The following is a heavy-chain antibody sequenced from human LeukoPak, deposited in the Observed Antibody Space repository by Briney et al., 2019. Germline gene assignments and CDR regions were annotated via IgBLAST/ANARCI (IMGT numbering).Heavy chain of an antibody. J-gene: IGHJ4*02. CDR1: GYTLTSYG. CDR3: ARAPREGAFDY. D-gene: IGHD1-26*01. Sequence: ASVKVSCKASGYTLTSYGISWVRQAPGQGLEWMGWISAYNGNTHFAQRLQDRVSMTTDTSTSTAYMELRSLRFDDTAIYYCARAPREGAFDYWGQGTLVTVSS. V-gene: IGHV1-18*01. CDR2: ISAYNGNT.